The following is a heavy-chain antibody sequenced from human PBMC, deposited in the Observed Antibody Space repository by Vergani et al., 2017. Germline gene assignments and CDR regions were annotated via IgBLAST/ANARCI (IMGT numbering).Heavy chain of an antibody. CDR2: INYVGRT. CDR3: ARQFWVSQGVGACET. V-gene: IGHV4-39*01. D-gene: IGHD3-16*01. J-gene: IGHJ3*02. CDR1: GESIRSGSHY. Sequence: QVKLQESGPGLLKPSQTLSLTCTVSGESIRSGSHYWSWIRQSPGKGLEWIGSINYVGRTYYIPSLQSRATVFVDTSKNQFSLNLTSVTAADTAVYYCARQFWVSQGVGACETWVRGTEVSVSS.